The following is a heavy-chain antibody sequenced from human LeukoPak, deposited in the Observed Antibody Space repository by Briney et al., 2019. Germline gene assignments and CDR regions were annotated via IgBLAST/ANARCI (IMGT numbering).Heavy chain of an antibody. V-gene: IGHV3-23*01. CDR3: ARGALIPDF. CDR2: ISKGDGST. D-gene: IGHD2-21*01. Sequence: GGSLRLSCAASGFTFSSYAMTWVRQAPGKGLAWVSSISKGDGSTYYADSVKGRFTISRDNSKNTVHLHMDSLRVEDTAIYYCARGALIPDFRGQGTLVTVSS. CDR1: GFTFSSYA. J-gene: IGHJ4*02.